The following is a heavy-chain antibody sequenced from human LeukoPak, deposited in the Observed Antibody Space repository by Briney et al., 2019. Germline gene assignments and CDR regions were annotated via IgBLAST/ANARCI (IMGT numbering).Heavy chain of an antibody. Sequence: PSETLSLTCTVSGGSISSYYWSWVRQPAGKGLEWIGRIYTSGSTNYNPSLKSRVTMSVDTSKNQFSLKLSSVTAADTAVYYCARGYCSSTSCSPGYFDLWGRGTLVTVSS. CDR3: ARGYCSSTSCSPGYFDL. V-gene: IGHV4-4*07. CDR2: IYTSGST. D-gene: IGHD2-2*01. CDR1: GGSISSYY. J-gene: IGHJ2*01.